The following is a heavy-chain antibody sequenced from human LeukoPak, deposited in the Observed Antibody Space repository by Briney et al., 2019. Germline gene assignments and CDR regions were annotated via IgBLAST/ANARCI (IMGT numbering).Heavy chain of an antibody. CDR3: AKGDYGDYLIDY. J-gene: IGHJ4*02. CDR2: ISGSGGST. CDR1: GFTFSSYA. D-gene: IGHD4-17*01. Sequence: KAGGSLRLSCAASGFTFSSYAMSWVRQAPGKGLEWVSAISGSGGSTYYADSVKGRFTISRDNSKNTLCLQMNSLRAEDTAVYYCAKGDYGDYLIDYWGQGTLVTVSS. V-gene: IGHV3-23*01.